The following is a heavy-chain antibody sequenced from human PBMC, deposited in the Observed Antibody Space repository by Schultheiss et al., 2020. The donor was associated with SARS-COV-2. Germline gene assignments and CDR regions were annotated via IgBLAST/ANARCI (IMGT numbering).Heavy chain of an antibody. Sequence: SQTLSLTCAVSGGSISSGGYSWSWIRQPPGKGLEWIGYIYHSGSTYYNPSLKSRVTISVDTSKNQFSLKLSSVTAADTAVYYCARGRVIVVVPAAPFDLWGRGTLVTVSS. CDR2: IYHSGST. J-gene: IGHJ2*01. CDR1: GGSISSGGYS. CDR3: ARGRVIVVVPAAPFDL. D-gene: IGHD2-2*01. V-gene: IGHV4-30-2*01.